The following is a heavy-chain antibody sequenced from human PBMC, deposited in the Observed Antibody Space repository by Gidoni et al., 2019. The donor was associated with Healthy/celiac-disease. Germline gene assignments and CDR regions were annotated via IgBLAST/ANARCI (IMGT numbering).Heavy chain of an antibody. CDR3: ARGGWQQLVRPRFDY. D-gene: IGHD6-13*01. CDR2: INPSGGST. J-gene: IGHJ4*01. CDR1: GYSFTSYY. V-gene: IGHV1-46*01. Sequence: QVQLVQSGCVVKKPGASVKDSCTASGYSFTSYYMHWVRQATGQGLEWMGIINPSGGSTSYAQKFQGSVTMTRYTSTSTVYMELSSLRSEDTAVYYCARGGWQQLVRPRFDYWGHGTLVTVSS.